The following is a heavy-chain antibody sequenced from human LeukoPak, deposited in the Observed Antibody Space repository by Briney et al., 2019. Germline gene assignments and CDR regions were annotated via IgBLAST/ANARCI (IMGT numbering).Heavy chain of an antibody. Sequence: PGGSLRLSCAASGFDFNNYNMNWVRKAPGKGLEWVSSITSSGTYIYYADSVKGRFTISRDNAKNSLYLQMNSLSAEDTAVYYCARDGYNSDSIYYFYYYMDVWGKGTTVTVSS. CDR1: GFDFNNYN. D-gene: IGHD5-24*01. CDR3: ARDGYNSDSIYYFYYYMDV. CDR2: ITSSGTYI. V-gene: IGHV3-21*01. J-gene: IGHJ6*03.